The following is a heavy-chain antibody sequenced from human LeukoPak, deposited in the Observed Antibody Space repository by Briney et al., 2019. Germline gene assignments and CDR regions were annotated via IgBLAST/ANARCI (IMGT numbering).Heavy chain of an antibody. V-gene: IGHV3-64*02. CDR1: GVTFTNHP. J-gene: IGHJ3*01. Sequence: GGSLRLSCAASGVTFTNHPMHWVRQTSGKRLEYVSAISPSGDRTWYADSVRGRFTISRDNSKNTMYLQMGSLRPEDMGVYYCARAFRPASDPHDYFWGRGTTVTVSS. D-gene: IGHD3-16*01. CDR2: ISPSGDRT. CDR3: ARAFRPASDPHDYF.